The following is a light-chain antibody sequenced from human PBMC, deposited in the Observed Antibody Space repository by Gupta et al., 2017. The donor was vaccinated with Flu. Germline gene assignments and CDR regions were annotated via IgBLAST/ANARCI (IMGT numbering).Light chain of an antibody. Sequence: SYVLTQPSSVPVAPGQTARITCGGNNIGSKGVHWYQQKPGQAPILVVYDDDDRPLGIPERFSGSSSGNTATLTISRVEAGDEADYYCQVWDSSSDHFVFGTGTKVSVL. V-gene: IGLV3-21*02. J-gene: IGLJ1*01. CDR1: NIGSKG. CDR2: DDD. CDR3: QVWDSSSDHFV.